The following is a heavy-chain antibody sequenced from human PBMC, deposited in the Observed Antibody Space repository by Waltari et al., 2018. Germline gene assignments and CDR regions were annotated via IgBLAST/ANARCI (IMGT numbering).Heavy chain of an antibody. V-gene: IGHV1-46*01. CDR3: ARVRTPRPQGYYYYGMDV. J-gene: IGHJ6*02. Sequence: QVQLVQSGAEVKKPGASVKVSCKASGYTFTSYYMHWVRQAPGQGLEWMGIINPSGGSTRYAQKFQGRVTMTRDTSTSTVYMELSSLRSEDTAVYYCARVRTPRPQGYYYYGMDVWGQGTTVTVSS. CDR1: GYTFTSYY. CDR2: INPSGGST. D-gene: IGHD3-10*01.